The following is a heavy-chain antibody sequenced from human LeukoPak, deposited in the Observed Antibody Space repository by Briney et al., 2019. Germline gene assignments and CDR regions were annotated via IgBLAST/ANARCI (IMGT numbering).Heavy chain of an antibody. D-gene: IGHD5-18*01. CDR1: GGTFSSYA. J-gene: IGHJ5*02. CDR2: IIPIFGTA. Sequence: SVKVSCKASGGTFSSYAISWVRQAPGQGLEWMGGIIPIFGTANYAQKFQGRVTITTDESTSIAYMELSSLRSEDTAVYYCARGVVDTAMANWFDPWGQGTLVTVSS. CDR3: ARGVVDTAMANWFDP. V-gene: IGHV1-69*05.